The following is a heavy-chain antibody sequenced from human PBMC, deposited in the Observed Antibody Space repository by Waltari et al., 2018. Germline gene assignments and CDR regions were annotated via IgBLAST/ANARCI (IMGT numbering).Heavy chain of an antibody. V-gene: IGHV1-69*10. J-gene: IGHJ6*02. CDR1: GGTFSSYA. CDR3: ARGAYDFWSGYYTKEGMDV. CDR2: IIPILGIA. D-gene: IGHD3-3*01. Sequence: QVQLVQSGAEVKKPGSSVKVSCKASGGTFSSYAISWVRQAPGQGLEWVGGIIPILGIANYAQKVQGRVTITADKSTSTAYMELSSLRSEDTAVYYCARGAYDFWSGYYTKEGMDVWGQGTTVTVSS.